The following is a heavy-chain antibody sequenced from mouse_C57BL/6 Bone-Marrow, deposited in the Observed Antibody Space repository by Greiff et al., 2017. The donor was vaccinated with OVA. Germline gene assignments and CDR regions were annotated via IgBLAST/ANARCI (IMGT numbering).Heavy chain of an antibody. Sequence: QVQLKESGAELARPGASVKMSCKASGYTFTSYTMHWVKQRPGQGLEWIGYINPSSGYTKYNQKFKVKATLTADKSSSTAYMQLSSLTSEDSAVYYCAPAGTGYYFDYWGQGTTLTVSS. V-gene: IGHV1-4*01. J-gene: IGHJ2*01. D-gene: IGHD3-3*01. CDR3: APAGTGYYFDY. CDR2: INPSSGYT. CDR1: GYTFTSYT.